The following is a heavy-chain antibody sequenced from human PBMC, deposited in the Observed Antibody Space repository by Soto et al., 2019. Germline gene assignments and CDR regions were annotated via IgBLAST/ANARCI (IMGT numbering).Heavy chain of an antibody. Sequence: EVQLLESGGGLVQPGGSLRLSCAASGFTFSSYAMTWVRQAPGKGLEWVTGISGSGGSTYSADDVRGRFTISRDNSKNTLYLQMNSLRAEDTALYYCAKLFYDFWSGSGYGMDVWGQGTTVTVSS. CDR1: GFTFSSYA. J-gene: IGHJ6*02. CDR3: AKLFYDFWSGSGYGMDV. V-gene: IGHV3-23*01. D-gene: IGHD3-3*01. CDR2: ISGSGGST.